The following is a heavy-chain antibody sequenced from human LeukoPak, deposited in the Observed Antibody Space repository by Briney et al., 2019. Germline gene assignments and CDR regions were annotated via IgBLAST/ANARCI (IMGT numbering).Heavy chain of an antibody. CDR3: ATTPITMVRGVRAWFDP. J-gene: IGHJ5*02. CDR2: INHSGST. Sequence: SETLSLTCAVYGGSFSGYYWSWIRQPPGKGLEWIGEINHSGSTNYNPSLKSRVTISVDTSKNQFSQKLSSVTAADTAVYYCATTPITMVRGVRAWFDPWGQGTLVTVSS. V-gene: IGHV4-34*09. CDR1: GGSFSGYY. D-gene: IGHD3-10*01.